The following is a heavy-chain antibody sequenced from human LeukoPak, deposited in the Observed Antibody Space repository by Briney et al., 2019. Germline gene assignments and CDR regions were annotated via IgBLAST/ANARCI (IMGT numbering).Heavy chain of an antibody. CDR2: IYHSGST. V-gene: IGHV4-38-2*01. CDR1: GYSISSGYY. D-gene: IGHD5-18*01. CDR3: ARLGYGYYFDY. J-gene: IGHJ4*02. Sequence: SETLSLTCAVSGYSISSGYYWGWIRPPPGKGLEWIGSIYHSGSTYYNPSLKSRVTISVGTSKNQFSLKLSSVTAADTAVYYCARLGYGYYFDYWGQGTLVTVSS.